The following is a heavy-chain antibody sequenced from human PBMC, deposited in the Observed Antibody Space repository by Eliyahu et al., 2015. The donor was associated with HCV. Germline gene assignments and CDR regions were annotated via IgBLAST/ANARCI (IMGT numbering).Heavy chain of an antibody. V-gene: IGHV3-23*01. J-gene: IGHJ4*02. Sequence: EVQLLESGGGLVQPGGSLRLSCAASGFTFSGYAMSWVRQAPGKGLEWVSAMSGGGGTAYYADSVKGRFTISRDNPKNTLYLQMNSLRAEDTAIYYCVKNILSSGSYLDDYWGQGTLVTVSS. CDR3: VKNILSSGSYLDDY. D-gene: IGHD1-26*01. CDR1: GFTFSGYA. CDR2: MSGGGGTA.